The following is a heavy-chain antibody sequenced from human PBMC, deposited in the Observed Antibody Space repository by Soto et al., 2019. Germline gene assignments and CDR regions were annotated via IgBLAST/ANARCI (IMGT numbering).Heavy chain of an antibody. CDR2: IWYDGSNK. D-gene: IGHD2-2*01. V-gene: IGHV3-33*01. Sequence: QVQLVESGGGVVQPGRSLRLSCAASGFTFSSYGMHWVRQAPGKGLEWVAVIWYDGSNKYYADSVKGRFTISRDNSKNTLYLQMNSLRAEDTAVYYCARGKYQLLDYYYYGMDVWGQGTAVTVSS. CDR3: ARGKYQLLDYYYYGMDV. J-gene: IGHJ6*02. CDR1: GFTFSSYG.